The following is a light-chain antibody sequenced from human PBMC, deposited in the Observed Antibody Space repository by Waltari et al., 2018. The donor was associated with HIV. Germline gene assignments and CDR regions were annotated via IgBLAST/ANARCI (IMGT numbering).Light chain of an antibody. V-gene: IGLV2-8*01. J-gene: IGLJ3*02. CDR1: SSDAGDDNY. CDR2: EVN. Sequence: QSALTQPPSASGSPGQSVTISCTGISSDAGDDNYVSCYQQSPGKAPKFIIYEVNKRPSGVPDRFSGSKSGNTASLTVSGLQADDEADYYCSSYAGSSTWVFGGGTKLTVL. CDR3: SSYAGSSTWV.